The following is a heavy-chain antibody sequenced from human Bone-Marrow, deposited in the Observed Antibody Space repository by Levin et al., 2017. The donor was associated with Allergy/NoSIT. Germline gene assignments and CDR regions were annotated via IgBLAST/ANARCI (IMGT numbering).Heavy chain of an antibody. CDR3: AKDLGDGSEAPTSTYYYYGMDG. V-gene: IGHV3-9*01. CDR2: ISWNSGSI. D-gene: IGHD3-16*01. J-gene: IGHJ6*02. Sequence: SLKISCAASGFTFDDYAMHWVRQAPGKGLEWVSGISWNSGSIGYADSVKGRFTISRDNAKNSLYLQMNSLRAEDTALYYCAKDLGDGSEAPTSTYYYYGMDGWGQGTTVTVSS. CDR1: GFTFDDYA.